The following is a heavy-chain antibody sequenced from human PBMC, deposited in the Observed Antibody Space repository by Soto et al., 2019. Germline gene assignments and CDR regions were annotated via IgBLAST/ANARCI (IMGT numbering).Heavy chain of an antibody. Sequence: SGPTLVNPTETLTLTCTVSGFSLSNARMGVSWIRQPPGKALEWLAHIFSNDEKSYSTSLKSRLTISKDTSKSQVVLTMTNMDPVDTATYYCAKTGTDGSWFDPWGQGTLVTVSS. CDR3: AKTGTDGSWFDP. V-gene: IGHV2-26*01. J-gene: IGHJ5*02. CDR2: IFSNDEK. CDR1: GFSLSNARMG. D-gene: IGHD1-1*01.